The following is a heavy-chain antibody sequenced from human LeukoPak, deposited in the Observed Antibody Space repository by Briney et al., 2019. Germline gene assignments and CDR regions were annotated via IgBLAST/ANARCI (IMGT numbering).Heavy chain of an antibody. Sequence: ASVKVSCKASGYTFTSYYMHWVRQSPGQGLEWMGIINPSGGSTSYAQKFQGRVTMTRDTSTSTVYMELSSLRSEDTAVYYCARAHVDYYGSGSYEGHFDYWGQGTLVTVSS. V-gene: IGHV1-46*01. CDR3: ARAHVDYYGSGSYEGHFDY. D-gene: IGHD3-10*01. CDR1: GYTFTSYY. J-gene: IGHJ4*02. CDR2: INPSGGST.